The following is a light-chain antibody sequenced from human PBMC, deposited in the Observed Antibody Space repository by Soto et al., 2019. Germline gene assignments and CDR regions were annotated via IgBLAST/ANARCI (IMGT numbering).Light chain of an antibody. J-gene: IGKJ1*01. CDR2: SVS. Sequence: DIQMTQSPSTLSAYVGDRVTITCRASQSVNSWLAWYQQKPGRPPKLLIYSVSNLDSGGPSRFSGSGSGTEFTPTISRLQPDDFATYYCQQFSSYSRTFGQGTKVEMK. CDR1: QSVNSW. V-gene: IGKV1-5*01. CDR3: QQFSSYSRT.